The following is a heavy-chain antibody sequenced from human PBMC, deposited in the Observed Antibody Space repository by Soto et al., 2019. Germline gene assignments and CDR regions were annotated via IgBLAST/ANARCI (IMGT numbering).Heavy chain of an antibody. CDR2: IYWDDDE. D-gene: IGHD3-10*01. Sequence: QITLKESGPTQVKPTQTLTLTCSFSGFSLNTDGEGVGWVRQLPGEALEWLALIYWDDDERYSPSLKTRLTITHDPSKNPVVLIMTIMDPVDTATYYCAHSRNLITEDAQVGDFDYWGQGTLVTVSS. V-gene: IGHV2-5*02. J-gene: IGHJ4*02. CDR3: AHSRNLITEDAQVGDFDY. CDR1: GFSLNTDGEG.